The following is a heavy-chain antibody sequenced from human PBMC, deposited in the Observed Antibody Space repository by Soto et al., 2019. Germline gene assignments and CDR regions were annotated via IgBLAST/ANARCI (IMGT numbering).Heavy chain of an antibody. CDR3: ARARGYCSGGSCQNWYYFDY. CDR2: IIPIFGTA. J-gene: IGHJ4*02. D-gene: IGHD2-15*01. V-gene: IGHV1-69*13. CDR1: GGTFSSYA. Sequence: GASVKVSCKASGGTFSSYAISWVRQAPGQGLEWMGGIIPIFGTANYAQKFQGRVTITADESTSTAYMELSSLRSEDTAVYYCARARGYCSGGSCQNWYYFDYWGQGTLVTVSS.